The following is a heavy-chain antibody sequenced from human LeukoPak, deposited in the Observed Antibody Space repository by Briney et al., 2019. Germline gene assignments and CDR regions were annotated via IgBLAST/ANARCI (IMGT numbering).Heavy chain of an antibody. Sequence: GGSLRLSCAASGFTFSSYAMSWVRQAPGKGLEWVSAISGSGGSTYYADSVKGRFTISRDNAKNSLYLQMNSLRAEDTAVYYCARRNCSSTSCPDYWGQGTLVTVSS. CDR1: GFTFSSYA. J-gene: IGHJ4*02. D-gene: IGHD2-2*01. V-gene: IGHV3-23*01. CDR2: ISGSGGST. CDR3: ARRNCSSTSCPDY.